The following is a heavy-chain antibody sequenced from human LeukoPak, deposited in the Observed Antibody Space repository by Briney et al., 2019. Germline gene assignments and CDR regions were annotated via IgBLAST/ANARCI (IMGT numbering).Heavy chain of an antibody. CDR1: GGSISSYY. V-gene: IGHV4-59*12. CDR2: IYYSGST. J-gene: IGHJ4*02. D-gene: IGHD3-10*01. CDR3: ARARTYYYGSGSYFDYFDY. Sequence: SETLSLTCTVSGGSISSYYWSWIRQPPGKGLEWIGYIYYSGSTNYNPSLKSRVTISVDMSKNQFSLKLSSVTAADTAVYYCARARTYYYGSGSYFDYFDYWGQGTLVTVSS.